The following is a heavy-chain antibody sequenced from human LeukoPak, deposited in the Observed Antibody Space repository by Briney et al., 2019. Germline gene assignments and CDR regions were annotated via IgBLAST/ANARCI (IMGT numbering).Heavy chain of an antibody. Sequence: GGSLTLSCAISGFTSTTAWMTWVRQAPGKGLEWVADIRQDGSDKYYVDSVKGRFIISRDNAKKSVSLHMNNLRAEDTAVYYCARDCKRYSSSSGAFDIWGQGTMVTVSS. CDR2: IRQDGSDK. V-gene: IGHV3-7*01. D-gene: IGHD6-6*01. CDR3: ARDCKRYSSSSGAFDI. J-gene: IGHJ3*02. CDR1: GFTSTTAW.